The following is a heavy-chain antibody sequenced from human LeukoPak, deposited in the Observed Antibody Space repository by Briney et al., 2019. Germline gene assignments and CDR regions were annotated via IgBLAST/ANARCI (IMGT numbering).Heavy chain of an antibody. J-gene: IGHJ6*03. D-gene: IGHD2-15*01. Sequence: GGSLRLSCAASEFTFINYAMSWVRQAPGKGLEWISSIGGRGGPTYYADSVKGRFTVSRHNSKNTLYLQMDSLRAEDTAVYYCAKETAAVDYYYYYIDVWGKGTTVIVSS. V-gene: IGHV3-23*01. CDR2: IGGRGGPT. CDR1: EFTFINYA. CDR3: AKETAAVDYYYYYIDV.